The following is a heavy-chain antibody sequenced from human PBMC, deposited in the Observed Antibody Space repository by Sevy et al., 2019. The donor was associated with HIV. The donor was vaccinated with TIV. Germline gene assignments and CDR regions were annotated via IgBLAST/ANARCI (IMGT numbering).Heavy chain of an antibody. D-gene: IGHD2-15*01. V-gene: IGHV1-2*02. CDR1: GYTFTGYY. CDR2: INPNSGGT. J-gene: IGHJ5*02. Sequence: ASVKVSCKASGYTFTGYYMHWVRQAPGQGLEWMGWINPNSGGTNYAQKFQGRVTMTRDTSISTAYMELSRLRSDDTAVYYCARAPEIVVVVAVWTAFDPWGQGTLVTVSS. CDR3: ARAPEIVVVVAVWTAFDP.